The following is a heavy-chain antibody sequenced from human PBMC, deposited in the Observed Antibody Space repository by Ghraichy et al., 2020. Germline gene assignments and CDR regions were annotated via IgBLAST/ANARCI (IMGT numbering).Heavy chain of an antibody. V-gene: IGHV1-46*01. Sequence: ASVKVSCKASGYTFTSYYMHWVRQAPGQGLEWMGIINPSGGSTSYAQKFQGRVTMTRDTSTSTVYMELSSLRSEDTAVYYCARDHIVVVSLDYYYGMDVWGQGTTVTVSS. D-gene: IGHD3-22*01. CDR1: GYTFTSYY. J-gene: IGHJ6*02. CDR2: INPSGGST. CDR3: ARDHIVVVSLDYYYGMDV.